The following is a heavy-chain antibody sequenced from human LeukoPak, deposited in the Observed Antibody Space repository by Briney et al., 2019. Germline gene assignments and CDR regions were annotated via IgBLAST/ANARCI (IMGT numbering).Heavy chain of an antibody. J-gene: IGHJ5*02. V-gene: IGHV4-39*07. CDR3: ARRPGSGGWFDP. CDR1: GDSFTSVTDY. Sequence: PSETLSLTCTVSGDSFTSVTDYWACIRQPPGKGLEWIASGDYSGGTYYNPSLESRVAISADMSKNQISLKLTSVTGADTAVYYCARRPGSGGWFDPWGQGTLVTVSS. D-gene: IGHD2-15*01. CDR2: GDYSGGT.